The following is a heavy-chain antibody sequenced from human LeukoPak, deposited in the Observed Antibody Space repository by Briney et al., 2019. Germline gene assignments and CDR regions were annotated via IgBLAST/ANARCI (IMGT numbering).Heavy chain of an antibody. J-gene: IGHJ4*02. CDR3: ATTPYGSGSYRVY. V-gene: IGHV1-2*02. D-gene: IGHD3-10*01. Sequence: ASVKVSCKASGYTFTGYYMHWVRRAAGQGLEWMGWINPNSGGTNYAQKFRGRVTMTRDTSISTAYMELSRLRSDDTAVYYCATTPYGSGSYRVYWGQGTLVTVSS. CDR1: GYTFTGYY. CDR2: INPNSGGT.